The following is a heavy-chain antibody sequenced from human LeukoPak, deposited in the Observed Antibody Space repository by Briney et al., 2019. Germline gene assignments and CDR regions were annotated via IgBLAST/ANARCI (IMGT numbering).Heavy chain of an antibody. CDR2: ISAYNGNT. CDR1: GYTFTSYG. CDR3: ARDLSDIVATITHHGYLGGLDY. D-gene: IGHD5-12*01. Sequence: GASVTVSCRASGYTFTSYGISWVRQAPGQGLEWMGWISAYNGNTNYAQKLQGRVIMTTDTSTSTAYMELRSLRSDDTAVYYCARDLSDIVATITHHGYLGGLDYWGQGTLVTVSS. J-gene: IGHJ4*02. V-gene: IGHV1-18*01.